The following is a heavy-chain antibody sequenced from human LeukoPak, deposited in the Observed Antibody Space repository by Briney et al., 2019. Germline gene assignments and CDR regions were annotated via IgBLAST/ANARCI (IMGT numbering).Heavy chain of an antibody. CDR2: INSDGSST. D-gene: IGHD3-22*01. Sequence: GGSLRLSCAASGFTFSSYWMHWVRQAPGKGLVWVSRINSDGSSTSYADSVKGRFTISRDNAKNTLYLQMNSLRAEDTAVYYYAREYYYDSSGYLDFDYWGQGTLVTVSS. CDR1: GFTFSSYW. CDR3: AREYYYDSSGYLDFDY. V-gene: IGHV3-74*01. J-gene: IGHJ4*02.